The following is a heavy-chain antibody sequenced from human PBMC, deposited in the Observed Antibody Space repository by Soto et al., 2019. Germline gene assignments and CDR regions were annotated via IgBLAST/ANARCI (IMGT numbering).Heavy chain of an antibody. V-gene: IGHV3-21*01. CDR2: ISASGTYI. Sequence: GGSLRLSCVASGFTFSRYPMNLVRQTPGKGLEWVSYISASGTYIFYEDFVKGRFTISRDNARNSLYLQLDTLTAEDTAVYYCARGVYYDFWGGYTPDYWGQGNPVTVSS. CDR1: GFTFSRYP. D-gene: IGHD3-3*01. J-gene: IGHJ4*02. CDR3: ARGVYYDFWGGYTPDY.